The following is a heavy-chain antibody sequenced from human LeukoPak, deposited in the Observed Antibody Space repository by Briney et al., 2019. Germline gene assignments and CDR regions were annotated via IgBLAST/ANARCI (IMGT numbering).Heavy chain of an antibody. CDR1: GFTFSDYY. CDR2: ISSSSSSYT. J-gene: IGHJ4*02. V-gene: IGHV3-11*06. CDR3: ARTVYDILTGFGY. Sequence: GGSLRLSCAASGFTFSDYYMSWIRQAPGKGLEWVSYISSSSSSYTNYADSVKGRFTISRDDAKNSLYLQMNSLRAEDTAVYYCARTVYDILTGFGYWGPGTLVTVSS. D-gene: IGHD3-9*01.